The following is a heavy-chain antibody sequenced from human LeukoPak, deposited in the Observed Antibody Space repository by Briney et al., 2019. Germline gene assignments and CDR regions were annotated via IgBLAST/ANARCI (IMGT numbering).Heavy chain of an antibody. V-gene: IGHV4-59*08. CDR2: IFYSGSP. CDR1: GGSISSYY. CDR3: ARVGHIVAAGTYDY. J-gene: IGHJ4*02. D-gene: IGHD6-13*01. Sequence: SETLSLTCTVSGGSISSYYWSWIRQPPGKGLEWIGNIFYSGSPNYKSSLKSRVTTSFDTSKNQFSLKLSSVTAADTAVYYCARVGHIVAAGTYDYWGQGTPVTVSS.